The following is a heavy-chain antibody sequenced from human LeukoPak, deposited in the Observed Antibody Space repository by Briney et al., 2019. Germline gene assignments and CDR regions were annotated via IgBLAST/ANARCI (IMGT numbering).Heavy chain of an antibody. J-gene: IGHJ6*03. Sequence: SETLSLTCTVSGVSISTFYWSWIRQPAGKGLEWIGCIFTTGNTNYNPSLKSRVTMSVDTSKNQFSLKLSSVTAADTAMYYCARGRSYGDSYYYYYMDVWGKGTTVTISS. D-gene: IGHD4-17*01. CDR2: IFTTGNT. V-gene: IGHV4-4*07. CDR1: GVSISTFY. CDR3: ARGRSYGDSYYYYYMDV.